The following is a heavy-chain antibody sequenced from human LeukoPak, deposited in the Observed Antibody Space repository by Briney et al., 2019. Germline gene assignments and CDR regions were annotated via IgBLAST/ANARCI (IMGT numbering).Heavy chain of an antibody. CDR2: FDPEDGET. CDR1: GYTLTELS. CDR3: ATVSGYYDPPGFDY. V-gene: IGHV1-24*01. J-gene: IGHJ4*02. D-gene: IGHD3-22*01. Sequence: ASVKVSCKVSGYTLTELSMHWVRQAPGKGLEWMGGFDPEDGETIYAQKFQGRVTMTEDTSTDTAYMELSSLRSEDTAVYYCATVSGYYDPPGFDYWGQGTLVTVSS.